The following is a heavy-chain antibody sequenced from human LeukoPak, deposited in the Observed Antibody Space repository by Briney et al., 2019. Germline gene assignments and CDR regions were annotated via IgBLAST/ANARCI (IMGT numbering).Heavy chain of an antibody. CDR3: TTGGEVVPAENAFDI. CDR1: GFTFSNAW. J-gene: IGHJ3*02. V-gene: IGHV3-15*01. CDR2: IKSKTDGGTT. D-gene: IGHD2-2*01. Sequence: GGSLRLSCAASGFTFSNAWMSWVRQAPGKGREWGGRIKSKTDGGTTEYAGAGKGKFTSARDDTKKRMYLQMNSLKTEDTAVYYCTTGGEVVPAENAFDIWGQGTMVTVSS.